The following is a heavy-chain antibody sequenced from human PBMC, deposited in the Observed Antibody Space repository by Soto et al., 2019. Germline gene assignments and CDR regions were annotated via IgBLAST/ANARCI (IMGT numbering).Heavy chain of an antibody. V-gene: IGHV4-59*01. CDR1: TVAISSSY. CDR3: ARDFAGRGPFDP. J-gene: IGHJ5*01. D-gene: IGHD1-26*01. Sequence: ATLSLTCRVSTVAISSSYWNWLRQAPGKGLEWIGFVYYTGTIKYNPSLKSRVTISVDTSRNEFSLRLTSVTTADTAFYFCARDFAGRGPFDPWGPGTLVTFSS. CDR2: VYYTGTI.